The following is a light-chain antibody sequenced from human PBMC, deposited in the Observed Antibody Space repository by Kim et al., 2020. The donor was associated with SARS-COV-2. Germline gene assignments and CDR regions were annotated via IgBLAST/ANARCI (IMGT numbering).Light chain of an antibody. CDR2: DAS. J-gene: IGKJ1*01. Sequence: SPGTTAPLSCTASQIVSSKVAWYQQKPGQAPRLLIYDASTRATGIPARFSGSGSGTDFTLTISILQSEDLAFYHCQQYDDWPPWTFRQGTKVDIK. CDR1: QIVSSK. CDR3: QQYDDWPPWT. V-gene: IGKV3-15*01.